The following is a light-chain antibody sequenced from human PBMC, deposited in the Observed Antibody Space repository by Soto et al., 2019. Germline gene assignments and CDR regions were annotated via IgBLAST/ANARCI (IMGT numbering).Light chain of an antibody. CDR1: SSDVGDYKY. Sequence: QSVLAQPGSVSGSPGQSITISCTGTSSDVGDYKYVSWYQQHPGKVPKLMISEVSNRPSGVSNRFSGSKSGNTASLTISGLQADDEGDYYCYSNRGKVFGTGTKVTVL. CDR2: EVS. J-gene: IGLJ1*01. CDR3: YSNRGKV. V-gene: IGLV2-14*01.